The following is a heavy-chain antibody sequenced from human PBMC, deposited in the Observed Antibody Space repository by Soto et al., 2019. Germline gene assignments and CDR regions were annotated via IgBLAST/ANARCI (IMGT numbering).Heavy chain of an antibody. J-gene: IGHJ6*02. CDR3: SCRYSSSWYRDYYYGMDV. D-gene: IGHD6-13*01. V-gene: IGHV1-8*01. CDR1: GYTFTRYA. CDR2: MNPNCGNT. Sequence: ASVKVSCKASGYTFTRYAISWVRQAPGQGLEWMGWMNPNCGNTGYAQKVQVRVTMAGNTAISTAYMELSRLRCEDTAVYDWSCRYSSSWYRDYYYGMDVWGQGTTVTVSS.